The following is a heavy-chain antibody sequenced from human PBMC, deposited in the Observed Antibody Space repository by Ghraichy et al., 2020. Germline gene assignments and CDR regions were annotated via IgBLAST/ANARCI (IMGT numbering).Heavy chain of an antibody. D-gene: IGHD4-17*01. CDR1: GGSFSGYY. CDR3: ARAASYGDDAFDI. V-gene: IGHV4-34*01. Sequence: SETLSLTCAVYGGSFSGYYWSWIRQPPGKGLEWIGEINHSGSTNYNPSLKSRVTISVDTSKNQFSLKLSSVTAADTAVYYCARAASYGDDAFDIWGQGTMVTVSS. CDR2: INHSGST. J-gene: IGHJ3*02.